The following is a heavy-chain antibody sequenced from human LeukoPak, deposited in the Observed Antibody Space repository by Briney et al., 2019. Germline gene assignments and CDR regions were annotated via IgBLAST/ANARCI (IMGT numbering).Heavy chain of an antibody. V-gene: IGHV3-48*03. CDR1: GFTFSSYE. D-gene: IGHD2-2*01. CDR2: VSNGGTSK. J-gene: IGHJ5*02. Sequence: GGALILSCAASGFTFSSYEMSWVRQAPGKGLEWVAYVSNGGTSKYYADCVKGRFTISRNNAKNSKFLEMNSLRAEDTALYYCARVHPICSSSSCYTPWGQGTRVTVAS. CDR3: ARVHPICSSSSCYTP.